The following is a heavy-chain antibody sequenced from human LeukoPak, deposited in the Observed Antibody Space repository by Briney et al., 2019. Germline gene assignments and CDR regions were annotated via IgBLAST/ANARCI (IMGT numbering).Heavy chain of an antibody. CDR2: ISTSSSYT. J-gene: IGHJ3*02. Sequence: PGGSLRLSCAASGFTFSDYYMTWIRQAPGKGLEWVSYISTSSSYTNYADSVKGRFTISRDNAKNSLYLQMNSLRAEDTAMYYCARGTTMIVQDAFDIWGRGTMVTVSS. CDR1: GFTFSDYY. D-gene: IGHD3-22*01. V-gene: IGHV3-11*06. CDR3: ARGTTMIVQDAFDI.